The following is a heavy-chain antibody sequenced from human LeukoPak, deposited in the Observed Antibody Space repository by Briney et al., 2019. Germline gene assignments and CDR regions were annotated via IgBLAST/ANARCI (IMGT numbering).Heavy chain of an antibody. CDR1: GASITSYTHY. CDR2: FYYSGST. CDR3: ARLRWSQYYFDY. D-gene: IGHD4-23*01. Sequence: SETLSLTCTVSGASITSYTHYWGWIRQPPGKGLEWIGSFYYSGSTYYNPSLKSRVTISVDTSKNQFSLKLSSVTAADTAVYYCARLRWSQYYFDYWGQGTLVTVSS. J-gene: IGHJ4*02. V-gene: IGHV4-39*01.